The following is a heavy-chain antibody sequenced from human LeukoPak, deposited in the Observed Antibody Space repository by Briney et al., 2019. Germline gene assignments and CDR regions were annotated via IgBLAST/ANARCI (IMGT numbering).Heavy chain of an antibody. J-gene: IGHJ4*02. CDR2: TYYRSKWYN. Sequence: QSQTLSLTCAISGDSVSSNSAAWNWIRQSPSRGLEWLGRTYYRSKWYNDYAVSVKSRITINPDTSKNQFSLQLNSVTPEDTAVYYCARDLVVRGVIIDVDWGQGTLVTVSS. D-gene: IGHD3-10*01. CDR3: ARDLVVRGVIIDVD. CDR1: GDSVSSNSAA. V-gene: IGHV6-1*01.